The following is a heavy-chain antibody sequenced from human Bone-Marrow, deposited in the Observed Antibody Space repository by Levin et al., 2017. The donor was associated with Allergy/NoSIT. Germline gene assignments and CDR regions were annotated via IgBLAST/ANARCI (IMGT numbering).Heavy chain of an antibody. J-gene: IGHJ1*01. CDR2: ISSSSSYI. V-gene: IGHV3-21*01. Sequence: GESLKISCAASGFTFSSYSMNWVRQAPGKGLEWVSSISSSSSYIYYADSVKGRFTISRDNAKNSLYLQMNSLRAEDTAVYYCAREEGFVYLDYYDSSGYYTGDFQHWGQGTLVTVSS. CDR3: AREEGFVYLDYYDSSGYYTGDFQH. CDR1: GFTFSSYS. D-gene: IGHD3-22*01.